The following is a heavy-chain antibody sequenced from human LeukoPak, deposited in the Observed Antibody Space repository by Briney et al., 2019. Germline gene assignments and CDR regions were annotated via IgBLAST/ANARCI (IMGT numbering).Heavy chain of an antibody. CDR3: ATRPASETYFAVFDY. CDR2: ITASGGST. V-gene: IGHV3-23*01. J-gene: IGHJ4*02. CDR1: GFTFSSYW. D-gene: IGHD1-26*01. Sequence: PGGSLRLSCAASGFTFSSYWMTWVRQAPGKGLEWVPGITASGGSTYHTESLKGRFTISRDNSKNTLYLQMNNLRAEGTAVYYCATRPASETYFAVFDYWGQGTLVTVSS.